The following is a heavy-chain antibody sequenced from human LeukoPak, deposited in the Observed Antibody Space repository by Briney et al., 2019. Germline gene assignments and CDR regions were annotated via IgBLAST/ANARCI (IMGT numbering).Heavy chain of an antibody. CDR3: AKDLPLWGSSPCDY. J-gene: IGHJ4*02. V-gene: IGHV3-74*01. D-gene: IGHD6-6*01. Sequence: GGSLRLSCAASGITFSSHWMHWVRQAPGKGLVWVSRINSDGSSLSYADSVKGRFTISRDNAKNTLYLQMNSLRAEDTAVYYCAKDLPLWGSSPCDYWGQGTLVTVSS. CDR2: INSDGSSL. CDR1: GITFSSHW.